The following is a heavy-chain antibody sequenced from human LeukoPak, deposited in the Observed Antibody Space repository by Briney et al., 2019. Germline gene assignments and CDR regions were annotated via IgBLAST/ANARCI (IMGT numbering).Heavy chain of an antibody. CDR2: IYYSGST. J-gene: IGHJ4*02. CDR1: GGSISSSSYY. Sequence: PSETLSLTCTVSGGSISSSSYYWGWNRQPPGKGLEWIESIYYSGSTYYNPSLKSRVTISVDTSKNQFSLKLSSVTAADTAVYYCARGYSSSWYTRPFDYWGQGTLVTVSS. V-gene: IGHV4-39*07. CDR3: ARGYSSSWYTRPFDY. D-gene: IGHD6-13*01.